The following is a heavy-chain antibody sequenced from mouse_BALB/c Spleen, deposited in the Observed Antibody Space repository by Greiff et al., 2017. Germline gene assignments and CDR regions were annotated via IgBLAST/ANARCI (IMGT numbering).Heavy chain of an antibody. D-gene: IGHD2-4*01. V-gene: IGHV5-17*02. CDR1: GFTFSSFG. Sequence: EVMLVESGGGLVQPGGSRKLSCAASGFTFSSFGMHWVRQAPEKGLEWVAYISSGSSTIYYADTVKGRFTISRDNPKNTLFLQMTSLRSEDTAMYYCARSSITPYYCDYWGQGTTLTVSS. CDR2: ISSGSSTI. CDR3: ARSSITPYYCDY. J-gene: IGHJ2*01.